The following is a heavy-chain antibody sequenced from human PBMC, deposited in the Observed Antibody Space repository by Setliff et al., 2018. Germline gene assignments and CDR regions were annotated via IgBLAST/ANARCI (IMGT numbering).Heavy chain of an antibody. CDR1: GGTFSSYT. Sequence: GASVKVSCKASGGTFSSYTITWMRQAPGQGLEWMGRIIPIFATTDYAQKFQGRVTITTDDSTSTAYMALSSLRSEDTAVYYCATSPYSDTSTYSSNFFDYWGQGTRVTVSS. V-gene: IGHV1-69*05. D-gene: IGHD3-22*01. J-gene: IGHJ4*02. CDR2: IIPIFATT. CDR3: ATSPYSDTSTYSSNFFDY.